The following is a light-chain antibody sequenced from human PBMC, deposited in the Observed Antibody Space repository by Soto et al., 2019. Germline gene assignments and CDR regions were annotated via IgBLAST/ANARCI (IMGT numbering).Light chain of an antibody. CDR1: SSDVGGYNY. CDR3: SSYTSSSTLGVV. J-gene: IGLJ2*01. CDR2: DVS. Sequence: QSALTQPASVSGSPGQSITISCTGTSSDVGGYNYVSWYQQHPGKAPKLMIYDVSNRPSGVSNRLSGSKSGNTASLTISGLQAEDEADYSCSSYTSSSTLGVVFGGGTKLTVL. V-gene: IGLV2-14*01.